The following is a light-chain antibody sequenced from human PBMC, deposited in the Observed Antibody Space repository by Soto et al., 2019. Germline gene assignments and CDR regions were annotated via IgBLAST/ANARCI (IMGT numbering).Light chain of an antibody. J-gene: IGKJ1*01. Sequence: EIVMTQSPATLSVSPGERATLSCRASQSVSSNLAWYQQKPGQAPRLLIYGASTRATGIPARFSGSGSGTEFTLTISSLQSEDFADYCCQQYNTWPPWTFGQGTKVEIK. CDR3: QQYNTWPPWT. CDR1: QSVSSN. V-gene: IGKV3-15*01. CDR2: GAS.